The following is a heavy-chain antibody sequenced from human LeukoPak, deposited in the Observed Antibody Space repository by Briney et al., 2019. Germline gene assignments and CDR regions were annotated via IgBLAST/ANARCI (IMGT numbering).Heavy chain of an antibody. Sequence: ASVKVSCKVSGYTLTELSMHWVRQAPGKGLEWMGGFDPEDGETIYAQKFQGRVTMTEDASTDTAYMELSSLRSEDTAVYYCATPPIHYYDSSGYYYYFDYWGQGTLVTVSS. J-gene: IGHJ4*02. V-gene: IGHV1-24*01. CDR1: GYTLTELS. CDR3: ATPPIHYYDSSGYYYYFDY. CDR2: FDPEDGET. D-gene: IGHD3-22*01.